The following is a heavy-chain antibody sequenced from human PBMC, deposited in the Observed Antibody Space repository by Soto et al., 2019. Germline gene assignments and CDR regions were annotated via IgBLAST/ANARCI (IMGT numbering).Heavy chain of an antibody. CDR1: GGTFSSYA. Sequence: QVQLVQSGAEVKKPGSSVKVSCKASGGTFSSYAISWVRQAPGQGLEWMGGIIPIFGTANYAQKFQGRVTITADESTSTADMELSSLRSEDTAVYYCARDRVVATMNPYYYYYGMDVWGQGTTVTVSS. CDR2: IIPIFGTA. V-gene: IGHV1-69*12. J-gene: IGHJ6*02. D-gene: IGHD5-12*01. CDR3: ARDRVVATMNPYYYYYGMDV.